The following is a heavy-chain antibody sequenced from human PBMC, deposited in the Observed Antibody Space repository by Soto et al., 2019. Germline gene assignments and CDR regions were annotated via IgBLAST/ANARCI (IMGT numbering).Heavy chain of an antibody. CDR2: IKSKTDGGTT. CDR3: TTRIAAAGTIDY. V-gene: IGHV3-15*01. Sequence: GSLKHWCAASGLSFRNAWMSWVRQAAGKGLEWVGRIKSKTDGGTTDYAAPVKGRFTISRDDSKNTLYLQMNSLKTEDTAVYYCTTRIAAAGTIDYWGQGTLVTVSS. D-gene: IGHD6-13*01. CDR1: GLSFRNAW. J-gene: IGHJ4*02.